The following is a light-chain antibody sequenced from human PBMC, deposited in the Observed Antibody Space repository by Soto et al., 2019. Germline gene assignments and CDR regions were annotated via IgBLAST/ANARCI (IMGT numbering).Light chain of an antibody. CDR1: QSVSSN. CDR3: QQYNYWPS. J-gene: IGKJ2*01. CDR2: GAS. Sequence: EIVMTQSPATLSVSPGERATITCRASQSVSSNLGWYQQKPGQAPRLLIYGASTRSTGIPARFSGSGSGTDFTLIISRLPSEFFTVYYCQQYNYWPSFGQGTKLEIK. V-gene: IGKV3-15*01.